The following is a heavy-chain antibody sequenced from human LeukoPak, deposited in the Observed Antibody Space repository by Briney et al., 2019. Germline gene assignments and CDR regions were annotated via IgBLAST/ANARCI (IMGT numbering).Heavy chain of an antibody. CDR3: ASSYYDFWSGYSGWFDP. CDR1: GGSFSGYY. CDR2: INHSGST. V-gene: IGHV4-34*01. D-gene: IGHD3-3*01. Sequence: SETLSLTCAVYGGSFSGYYWSWIRQPPGKGLEWIGEINHSGSTNYNPSLKSRVTISVDTSKNQFSLRLSSVTAADTAVYYCASSYYDFWSGYSGWFDPWGQGTLVTVSS. J-gene: IGHJ5*02.